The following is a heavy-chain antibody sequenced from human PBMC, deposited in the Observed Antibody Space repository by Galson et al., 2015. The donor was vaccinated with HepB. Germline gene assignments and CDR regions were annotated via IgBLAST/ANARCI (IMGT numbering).Heavy chain of an antibody. D-gene: IGHD1-7*01. CDR2: IWYDGSNK. CDR1: GFTFSSYG. J-gene: IGHJ4*02. V-gene: IGHV3-33*01. CDR3: ARKKGELELPDY. Sequence: SLRLSCAASGFTFSSYGMHWVRQAPGKGLEWVAVIWYDGSNKYYADSVKGRFTISRDNSKNTLYLQMNSLRAEDTAVYYCARKKGELELPDYWSQGTLVTVSS.